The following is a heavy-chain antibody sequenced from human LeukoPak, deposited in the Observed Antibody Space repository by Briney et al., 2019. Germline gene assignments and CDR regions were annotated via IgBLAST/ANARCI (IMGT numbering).Heavy chain of an antibody. V-gene: IGHV4-39*01. CDR2: IYYSGST. J-gene: IGHJ4*02. Sequence: SETLSLTCTVSGGSISSSSYYWGWIRQPPGKGLEWIGSIYYSGSTYYNPSLKSRVTISVDTSKNQFSLKLSSVTAADTAVYYCARVGSSWTFDYWGQGTLVTVSS. CDR3: ARVGSSWTFDY. CDR1: GGSISSSSYY. D-gene: IGHD6-13*01.